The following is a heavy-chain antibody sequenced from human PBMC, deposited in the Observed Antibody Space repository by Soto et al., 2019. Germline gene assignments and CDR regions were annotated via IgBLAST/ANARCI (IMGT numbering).Heavy chain of an antibody. CDR1: GYTFTRYY. D-gene: IGHD6-19*01. CDR2: INPSGGST. V-gene: IGHV1-46*01. CDR3: VREGNAIAVAVEYHFDY. Sequence: ASVKVSCKASGYTFTRYYMHWVRQAPGQGLEWMGIINPSGGSTSYAQKFQGRVTMTRDTSTSTVYMELSSLRSEDTAVYYCVREGNAIAVAVEYHFDYWGQGTLVTVSS. J-gene: IGHJ4*02.